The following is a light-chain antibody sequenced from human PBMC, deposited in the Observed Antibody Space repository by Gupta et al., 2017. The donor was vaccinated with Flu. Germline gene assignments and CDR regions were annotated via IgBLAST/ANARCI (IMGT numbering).Light chain of an antibody. V-gene: IGKV4-1*01. CDR1: QSVLEISNNKIY. J-gene: IGKJ2*01. Sequence: SLGETATINCKSSQSVLEISNNKIYVAWYQQTPAQPPKLLIDWASNRESGVPDRFSGGGSGIDCTRTSSSLQAGDAALYYGQQCQRMPHTCGQVTKLEIK. CDR3: QQCQRMPHT. CDR2: WAS.